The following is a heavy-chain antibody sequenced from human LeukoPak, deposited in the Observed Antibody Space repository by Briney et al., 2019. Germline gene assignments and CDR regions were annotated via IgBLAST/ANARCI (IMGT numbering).Heavy chain of an antibody. CDR1: GGTFSSYA. CDR2: IIPIFGTA. J-gene: IGHJ4*02. Sequence: GSSVKVSCKASGGTFSSYAISWVRQAPGQGLEWMGGIIPIFGTANYAQKFQGRVTITTDESTSTAYMELGSLRSEDTAVYCCARDPSGSGSYYNYWGQGTLVTVSS. CDR3: ARDPSGSGSYYNY. V-gene: IGHV1-69*05. D-gene: IGHD3-10*01.